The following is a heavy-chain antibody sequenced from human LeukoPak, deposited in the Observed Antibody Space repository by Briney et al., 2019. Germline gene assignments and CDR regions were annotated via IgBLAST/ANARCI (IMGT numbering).Heavy chain of an antibody. CDR3: ARDPMVRVRGSFDP. V-gene: IGHV1-69*04. D-gene: IGHD3-10*01. J-gene: IGHJ5*02. CDR2: IIPILGIA. CDR1: GGTFSSYA. Sequence: SVKVSCKASGGTFSSYAISWVRQAPGQGLEWMGRIIPILGIANYAQKFQGRVTITADKSTSTAYMELSSLRSEDTAVYYCARDPMVRVRGSFDPWGQGTLVTVSS.